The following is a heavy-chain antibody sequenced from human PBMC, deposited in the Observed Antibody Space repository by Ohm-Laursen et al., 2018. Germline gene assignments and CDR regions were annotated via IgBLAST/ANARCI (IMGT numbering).Heavy chain of an antibody. CDR1: GYTFTAYY. Sequence: ASVKVSCKASGYTFTAYYMHWVRQAPGQGLEWMGWIKPNSGGTNYAQKFQGRVTMTRDTSISTDYMEVSSLTSDDTAVYYCARGLTRSAFDIWSQGTMVTVSS. D-gene: IGHD4/OR15-4a*01. V-gene: IGHV1-2*02. CDR3: ARGLTRSAFDI. J-gene: IGHJ3*02. CDR2: IKPNSGGT.